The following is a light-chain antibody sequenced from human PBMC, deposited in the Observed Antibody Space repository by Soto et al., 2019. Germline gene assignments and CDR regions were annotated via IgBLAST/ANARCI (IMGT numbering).Light chain of an antibody. J-gene: IGLJ2*01. CDR3: CSYAGSYTLV. V-gene: IGLV2-11*01. Sequence: QSALTQPRSVSGSPGQSVTISCTGTSSDVGGYNYVSWYQQHPSKAPKLMIYDVSKRPSGVPDRFSGPKSGNTASLTISGLQAEDEADYYCCSYAGSYTLVFGGGTKPPS. CDR2: DVS. CDR1: SSDVGGYNY.